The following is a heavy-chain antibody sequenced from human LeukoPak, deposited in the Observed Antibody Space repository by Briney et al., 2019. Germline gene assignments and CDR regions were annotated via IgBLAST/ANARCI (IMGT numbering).Heavy chain of an antibody. CDR2: INHSGST. Sequence: SETLSLTCAVYGGSFSGYYWSWIRQPPGKGLEWIGEINHSGSTNYNPSLKSRVTISVDTSKNQFSLKLSSVTAADTAVYYCARAIVGATTRFDYWGQGTLVTVSS. CDR3: ARAIVGATTRFDY. D-gene: IGHD1-26*01. V-gene: IGHV4-34*01. J-gene: IGHJ4*02. CDR1: GGSFSGYY.